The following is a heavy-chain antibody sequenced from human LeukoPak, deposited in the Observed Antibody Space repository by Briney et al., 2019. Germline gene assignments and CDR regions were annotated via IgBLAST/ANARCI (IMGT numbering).Heavy chain of an antibody. Sequence: PSETLSLTCTVSGDFISGSYWSWIRQPAGKGLEWNGRIYTTGTANYNPSLTSRVTMSVDTSKKQLSLKLNSVTAADTAVYYCATVGGEGGFLHYWGQGILVAVSS. CDR3: ATVGGEGGFLHY. CDR1: GDFISGSY. V-gene: IGHV4-4*07. CDR2: IYTTGTA. D-gene: IGHD7-27*01. J-gene: IGHJ4*02.